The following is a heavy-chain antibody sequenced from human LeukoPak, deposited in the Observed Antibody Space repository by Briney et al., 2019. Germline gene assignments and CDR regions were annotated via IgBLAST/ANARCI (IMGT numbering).Heavy chain of an antibody. CDR3: TTNQALDS. CDR1: GFIFSQAW. V-gene: IGHV3-15*01. J-gene: IGHJ3*02. CDR2: IKRTADGGPT. Sequence: GGSLRLSCAASGFIFSQAWMTWVRQAPGKGLEWVGRIKRTADGGPTEYAATVKGRFTISRDDSKNTLYLQMNSLKIEDTALYYCTTNQALDSWGQRTKVTAYS.